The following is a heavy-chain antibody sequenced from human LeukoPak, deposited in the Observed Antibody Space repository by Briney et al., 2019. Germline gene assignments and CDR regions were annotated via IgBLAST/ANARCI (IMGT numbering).Heavy chain of an antibody. Sequence: KTSETLSLTCAVYGGSFSGYYWSWIRQPPGKGLEWIGEINHSGSTNYNPSLKSRVTISVDTSKNQFSLKLSSVTAADTAVYYCARGADGYKPVLDYWGQGTLVTVSS. D-gene: IGHD5-24*01. V-gene: IGHV4-34*01. CDR1: GGSFSGYY. J-gene: IGHJ4*02. CDR2: INHSGST. CDR3: ARGADGYKPVLDY.